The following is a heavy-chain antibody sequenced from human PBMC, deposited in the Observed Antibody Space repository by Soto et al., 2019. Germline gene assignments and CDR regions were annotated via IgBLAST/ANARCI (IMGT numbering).Heavy chain of an antibody. J-gene: IGHJ4*02. CDR1: GFTFTRYS. CDR2: ISSTTNYI. CDR3: AKEYGSTWIDH. D-gene: IGHD6-13*01. V-gene: IGHV3-21*01. Sequence: GGSLRLSCAASGFTFTRYSMNWVRQAPGKGLEWVSSISSTTNYIYYADSMKGRFTVSRDNAKNSVYLEMNSLSAEDTAVYYCAKEYGSTWIDHWGQGTPVTVSS.